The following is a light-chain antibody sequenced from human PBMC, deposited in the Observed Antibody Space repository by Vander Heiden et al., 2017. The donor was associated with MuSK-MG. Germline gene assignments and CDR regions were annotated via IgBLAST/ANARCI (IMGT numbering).Light chain of an antibody. CDR1: QSISNN. CDR3: QQVNNSHT. J-gene: IGKJ5*01. CDR2: DAS. Sequence: EIVMTQSPATLSVSPGERATLSCRASQSISNNLAWYQQRPGQAPSLLIYDASTRATGVPDRFSGSGSGTEFTLTISSRQSEDFAVYYWQQVNNSHTFGQGTRMEIK. V-gene: IGKV3-15*01.